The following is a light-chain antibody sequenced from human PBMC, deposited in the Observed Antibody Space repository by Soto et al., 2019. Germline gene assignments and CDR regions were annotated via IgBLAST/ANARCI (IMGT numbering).Light chain of an antibody. CDR1: QSISSY. V-gene: IGKV1-39*01. CDR2: AAS. J-gene: IGKJ2*01. CDR3: QQSYSTLYT. Sequence: DLQMTQSPSSLSASVGDRVTITCRASQSISSYLNWYQQKPGKAPKLLIYAASSLQSGVPSRFSGSGSGTDFTLTISSLQPEDFATYHCQQSYSTLYTFGQGTKLEIK.